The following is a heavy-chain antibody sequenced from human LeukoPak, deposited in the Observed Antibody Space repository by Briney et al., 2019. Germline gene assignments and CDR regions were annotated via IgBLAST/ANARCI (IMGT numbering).Heavy chain of an antibody. D-gene: IGHD3-3*01. J-gene: IGHJ6*03. CDR2: INPNSGGT. V-gene: IGHV1-2*06. Sequence: ASVKVSCKASGYTFTGYYMHWVRQAPGQGLEWMGRINPNSGGTNYAQKFQGRVTMTRDTSISTAYMELSRLRSDDTAVYYCARAKSTDFWSGYYGTHDYYYMDVWGKGTTVTVSS. CDR3: ARAKSTDFWSGYYGTHDYYYMDV. CDR1: GYTFTGYY.